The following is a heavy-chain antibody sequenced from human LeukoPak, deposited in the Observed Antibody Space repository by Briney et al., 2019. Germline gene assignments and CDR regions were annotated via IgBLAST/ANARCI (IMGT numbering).Heavy chain of an antibody. V-gene: IGHV4-39*02. Sequence: PSETLSLTCTVSGGSISSSSYYWGWICQPPGKGLEWIGSIYYSGSTYYNPSLKSRVTISVDTSKNQFSLKLSSVTAADTAVYYCARDVWFDPWGQGTLVTVSS. CDR1: GGSISSSSYY. CDR2: IYYSGST. J-gene: IGHJ5*02. CDR3: ARDVWFDP.